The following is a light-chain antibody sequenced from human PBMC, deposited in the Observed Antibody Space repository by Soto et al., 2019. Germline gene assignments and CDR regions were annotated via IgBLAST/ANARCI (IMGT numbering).Light chain of an antibody. Sequence: DVVMTQSPLSLPVTPGEPASISCRSSQSLLHSNGYNYLAWFLQKAGQSPQLLIYLASSRASWVPDRFSGSGSGPDLTLEISLLGAEDFGIYYCMQLLPPTLTFGGGTKVEIK. CDR1: QSLLHSNGYNY. CDR3: MQLLPPTLT. V-gene: IGKV2-28*01. J-gene: IGKJ4*01. CDR2: LAS.